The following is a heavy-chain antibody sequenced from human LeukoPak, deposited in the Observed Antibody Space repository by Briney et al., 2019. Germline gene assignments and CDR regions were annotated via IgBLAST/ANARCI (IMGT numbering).Heavy chain of an antibody. CDR2: IKSKTDGGTT. CDR3: TTDSTFYGGTDFDY. V-gene: IGHV3-15*01. D-gene: IGHD4-23*01. CDR1: GFTFSNAW. Sequence: GGSLRLSCAASGFTFSNAWMSWARRPPGKGREWVGRIKSKTDGGTTDYAAPVKGRFTISRDDSKNTLYLQMNSLKTEDTAVYYCTTDSTFYGGTDFDYWGQGTLVTVSS. J-gene: IGHJ4*02.